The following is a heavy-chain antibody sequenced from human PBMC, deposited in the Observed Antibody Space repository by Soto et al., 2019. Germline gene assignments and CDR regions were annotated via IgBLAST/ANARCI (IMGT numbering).Heavy chain of an antibody. J-gene: IGHJ5*02. V-gene: IGHV4-31*03. CDR2: IYYSGST. CDR3: ARGHYDFWSGVNWFDH. CDR1: GGSISSGGYY. Sequence: QVQLQESGPGLVKPSQTLSLTCTVSGGSISSGGYYWSWIRQHPGEGLEWIGYIYYSGSTYYNPSLQSRVNISVDTSKNQFSLKLSSVTAADTAVYYCARGHYDFWSGVNWFDHWGQGTLVTVSS. D-gene: IGHD3-3*01.